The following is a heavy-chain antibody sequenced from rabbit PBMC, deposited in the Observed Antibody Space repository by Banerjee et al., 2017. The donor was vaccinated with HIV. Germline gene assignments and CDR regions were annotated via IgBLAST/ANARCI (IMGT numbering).Heavy chain of an antibody. D-gene: IGHD3-1*01. CDR1: GFDFSRKFW. V-gene: IGHV1S45*01. J-gene: IGHJ4*01. Sequence: QEQLVESGGGLVQPEGSLTLTCTASGFDFSRKFWICWVRQAPGKGLEWIGCIVSDSGATYYATWAKGRFTISSASSTTVTLQMTSLTAADTATYFCARDDIYDGAGFALNLWGPGTLVTVS. CDR2: IVSDSGAT. CDR3: ARDDIYDGAGFALNL.